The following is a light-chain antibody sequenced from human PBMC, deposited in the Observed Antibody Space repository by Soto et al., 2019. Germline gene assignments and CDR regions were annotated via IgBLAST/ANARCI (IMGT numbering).Light chain of an antibody. CDR2: GAS. V-gene: IGKV3-15*01. CDR1: QSVGRN. CDR3: QQYNNWPRT. J-gene: IGKJ1*01. Sequence: ERVMTQSPATLSVSPGERATLSCRASQSVGRNLAWYQQKPGQAPRLLIYGASPRATGIPARSSGSGSGTEFILTISSLQSEDFAVYYCQQYNNWPRTFGQGTKV.